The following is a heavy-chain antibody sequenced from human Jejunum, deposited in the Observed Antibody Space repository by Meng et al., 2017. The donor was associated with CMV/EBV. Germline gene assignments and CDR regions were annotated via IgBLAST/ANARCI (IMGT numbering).Heavy chain of an antibody. D-gene: IGHD1-14*01. CDR3: AITLNDVSDI. CDR1: GFTVSTYW. Sequence: CAVSGFTVSTYWMCWVRQAPGRGLEWVANIKPDGREKNYLDSVKGRLTISRDNAKSSLYLQMNSLRAEDTAVYYCAITLNDVSDIWGQGTKVTVSS. J-gene: IGHJ3*02. CDR2: IKPDGREK. V-gene: IGHV3-7*01.